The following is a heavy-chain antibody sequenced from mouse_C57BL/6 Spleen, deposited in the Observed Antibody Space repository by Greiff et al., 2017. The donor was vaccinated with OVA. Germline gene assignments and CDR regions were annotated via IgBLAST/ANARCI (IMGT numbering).Heavy chain of an antibody. CDR3: TDDGYGNWYFDV. D-gene: IGHD2-3*01. CDR2: IRLKSDNYAT. J-gene: IGHJ1*03. Sequence: EVKLVESGGGLVQPGGSMKLSCVASGFTFSNYWMNWVRQSPEKGLEWVAQIRLKSDNYATHYAESVKGRFTISRDDSKSSVYLQMNNLRAEDTGIYYCTDDGYGNWYFDVWGTGTTVTVSS. V-gene: IGHV6-3*01. CDR1: GFTFSNYW.